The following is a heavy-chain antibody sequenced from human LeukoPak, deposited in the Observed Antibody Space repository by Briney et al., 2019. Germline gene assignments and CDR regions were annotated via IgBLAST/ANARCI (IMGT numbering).Heavy chain of an antibody. D-gene: IGHD6-19*01. CDR2: INPNSGGT. V-gene: IGHV1-2*02. CDR1: AYTFTGYY. Sequence: GALVKVSCKASAYTFTGYYMHWVRQAPGQGLEWMGWINPNSGGTNYAQKFQGRVTMTRDTSISTAYMELSTLRSDDTAVYYCARSSGWSLFDYWGQGTLVTVSS. J-gene: IGHJ4*02. CDR3: ARSSGWSLFDY.